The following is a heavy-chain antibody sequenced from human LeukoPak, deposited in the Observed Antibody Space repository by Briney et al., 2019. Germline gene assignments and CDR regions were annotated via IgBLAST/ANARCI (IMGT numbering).Heavy chain of an antibody. V-gene: IGHV3-23*01. CDR3: ARDGYNSHFDY. CDR1: GFTFSSDA. J-gene: IGHJ4*02. D-gene: IGHD5-24*01. Sequence: PGGSLRLSCAASGFTFSSDAMSWVRQAPGKGLEWVSAISGSGGSTYYADSVKGRFTISRDNAKNSLYLQMNSLRAEDTAVYYCARDGYNSHFDYWGQGTLVTVSS. CDR2: ISGSGGST.